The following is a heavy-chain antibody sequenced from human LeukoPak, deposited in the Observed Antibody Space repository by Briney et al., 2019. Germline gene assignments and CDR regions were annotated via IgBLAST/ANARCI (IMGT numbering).Heavy chain of an antibody. Sequence: GGSLRLSCAASGFTVSSNYMSWVRQAPGKGLEWVSVIYSGGSTYCADSVKGRFTISRDNSKNTLYLQMNSLRAEDTAVYYCAREGSSWYGGGFDYWGQGTLVTVSS. D-gene: IGHD6-13*01. V-gene: IGHV3-53*01. CDR2: IYSGGST. J-gene: IGHJ4*02. CDR3: AREGSSWYGGGFDY. CDR1: GFTVSSNY.